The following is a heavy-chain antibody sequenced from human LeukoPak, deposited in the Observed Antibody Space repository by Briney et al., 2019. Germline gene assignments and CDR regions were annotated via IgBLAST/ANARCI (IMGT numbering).Heavy chain of an antibody. CDR3: ARDPTVVTNDAFDI. CDR2: IYYSGST. CDR1: GGSISSGDYY. V-gene: IGHV4-30-4*01. D-gene: IGHD4-23*01. J-gene: IGHJ3*02. Sequence: SQTLSLTCTVSGGSISSGDYYWSWIRQPPGKGLEWIGYIYYSGSTYYNPSLKSRVTISVDKSKNQFSLKLSSVTAADTAVYYCARDPTVVTNDAFDIWGQGTMVTVSS.